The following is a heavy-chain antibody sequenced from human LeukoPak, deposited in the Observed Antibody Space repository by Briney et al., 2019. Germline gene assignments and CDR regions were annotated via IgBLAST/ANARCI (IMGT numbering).Heavy chain of an antibody. J-gene: IGHJ4*02. D-gene: IGHD1-26*01. V-gene: IGHV3-53*01. CDR3: ARDVNPPALSATTY. CDR2: TYNGGST. CDR1: GFTVSSNY. Sequence: PGGSLRLTCAASGFTVSSNYMSWVRQAPGKGLEWRSVTYNGGSTYYADSGKGRFTISRDNSKNTLYLQMNSLRAEDTAVYYCARDVNPPALSATTYWGQGTLVTVSS.